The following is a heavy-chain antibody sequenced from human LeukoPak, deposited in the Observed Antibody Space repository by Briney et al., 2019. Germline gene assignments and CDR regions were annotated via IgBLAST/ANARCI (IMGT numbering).Heavy chain of an antibody. D-gene: IGHD1-14*01. J-gene: IGHJ6*02. CDR3: ARVPLTSWYYGMDV. CDR2: ISAYNGNT. V-gene: IGHV1-18*01. Sequence: ASVKVSCKASGYTFTSYGISWVRQTPGQGLEWMGWISAYNGNTNYAQKLQGRVTMTTDTSTSTAYMELRSLRSDDTAVYYCARVPLTSWYYGMDVWGQGTTVTVSS. CDR1: GYTFTSYG.